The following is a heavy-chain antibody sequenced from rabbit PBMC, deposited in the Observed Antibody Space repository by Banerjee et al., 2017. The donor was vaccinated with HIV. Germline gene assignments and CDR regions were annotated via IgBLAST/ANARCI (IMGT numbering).Heavy chain of an antibody. V-gene: IGHV1S45*01. CDR3: ARDLAGAIGWNFYL. J-gene: IGHJ4*01. D-gene: IGHD4-1*01. CDR1: GFSFSDRDV. Sequence: QEQLVESGGGLVKPEGSLTLTCKASGFSFSDRDVMCWVRQAPGKGLEWIACINVATGKPVYATWAKGRFTISRTSSTTVTLRMTSLTAADTATYFCARDLAGAIGWNFYLWGPGTLVTVS. CDR2: INVATGKP.